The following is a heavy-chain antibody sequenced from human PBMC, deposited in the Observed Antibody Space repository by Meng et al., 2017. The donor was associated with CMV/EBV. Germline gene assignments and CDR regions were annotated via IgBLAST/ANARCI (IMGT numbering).Heavy chain of an antibody. D-gene: IGHD6-6*01. Sequence: SVKVSCKASGGTFSSYAISWVRQAPGQGLEWMGGIIPIFGTANYAQKFQGRVTITTDESTSTAYMELSSLRSEDTAVYYCAKDEYSSSSGYYYGMDVWGQGTTVTVSS. CDR1: GGTFSSYA. CDR2: IIPIFGTA. J-gene: IGHJ6*02. CDR3: AKDEYSSSSGYYYGMDV. V-gene: IGHV1-69*05.